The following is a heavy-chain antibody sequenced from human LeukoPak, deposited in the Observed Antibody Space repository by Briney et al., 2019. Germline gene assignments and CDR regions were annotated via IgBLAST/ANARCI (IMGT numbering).Heavy chain of an antibody. D-gene: IGHD6-19*01. J-gene: IGHJ6*02. Sequence: GGSLRLSCAASGFTVSGNFMNWVRQAPGKGLEWVSIIYSGGTTVYADSVRGRFTVSRDSSKNKLYLQMNSLTVEDTAVYFCSRDQRPYSSAWSPYGGMDVWGQGTTVIVSS. CDR3: SRDQRPYSSAWSPYGGMDV. CDR1: GFTVSGNF. CDR2: IYSGGTT. V-gene: IGHV3-66*01.